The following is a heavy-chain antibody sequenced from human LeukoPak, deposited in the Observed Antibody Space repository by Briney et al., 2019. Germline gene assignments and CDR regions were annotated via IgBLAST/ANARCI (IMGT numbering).Heavy chain of an antibody. CDR3: ARGGGYNFDY. Sequence: SETLSLTCAVSGGSISDSNWWNWVRQPPGKGLEWIGEVYHSGTTNYNPSLTSRVTISVDKSKNLFSLRLNSVTAADSAVYYCARGGGYNFDYWGQGTLVTV. CDR1: GGSISDSNW. J-gene: IGHJ4*02. D-gene: IGHD1-1*01. CDR2: VYHSGTT. V-gene: IGHV4-4*02.